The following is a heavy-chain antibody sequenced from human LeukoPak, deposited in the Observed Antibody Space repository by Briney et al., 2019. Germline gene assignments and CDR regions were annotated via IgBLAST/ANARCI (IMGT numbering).Heavy chain of an antibody. Sequence: ASVKVSFKASGYTFTNYGISWVRQAPGQGLEWMGWISAYSGYTHYAQKIQGRVTVTTEASTSTAYMELRSLTSYDTAVYYCARDAVSTTTAGGIDYWGQGTLVTVSS. D-gene: IGHD5/OR15-5a*01. CDR3: ARDAVSTTTAGGIDY. CDR2: ISAYSGYT. J-gene: IGHJ4*02. V-gene: IGHV1-18*01. CDR1: GYTFTNYG.